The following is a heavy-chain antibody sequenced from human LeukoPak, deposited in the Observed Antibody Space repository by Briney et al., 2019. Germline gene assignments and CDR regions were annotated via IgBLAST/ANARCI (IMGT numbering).Heavy chain of an antibody. Sequence: SETLSLTCTVSGGSVSSGSYYWSWIRQPPGKGLEWIGYIYYSGSTNYNPSLKSRVTISVDRSKNQFSLKLGSVTAADTAVYYCASNSGWYDSGTIDHWGQGTLVTVSS. D-gene: IGHD6-19*01. V-gene: IGHV4-61*01. CDR1: GGSVSSGSYY. CDR2: IYYSGST. J-gene: IGHJ4*02. CDR3: ASNSGWYDSGTIDH.